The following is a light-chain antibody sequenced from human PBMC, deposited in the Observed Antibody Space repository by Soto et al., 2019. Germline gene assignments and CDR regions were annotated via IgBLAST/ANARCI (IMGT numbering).Light chain of an antibody. V-gene: IGKV3-11*01. CDR1: QSVSSY. Sequence: IFFTQSPATLSLSPGERASLSCRASQSVSSYLAWYQQKPGQAPRLLIYDASNRATGIPARFSGSGSGTDFTLTISSLEPEDFAVYYCQQRSNWPRLTFGGGTKVDIK. CDR2: DAS. CDR3: QQRSNWPRLT. J-gene: IGKJ4*01.